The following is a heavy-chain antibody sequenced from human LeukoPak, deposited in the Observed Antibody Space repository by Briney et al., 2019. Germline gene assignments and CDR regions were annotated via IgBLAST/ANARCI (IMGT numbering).Heavy chain of an antibody. Sequence: SVKVSCKASGGTFSSYAISWVRQAPGQGLEWMGGIIPIFGTANYAQKFQGRVTITADESTSTAYMELSSLRSEDTAVYYCARSGVYDSSSYYPTPFDYWGQGTLVTVSS. D-gene: IGHD3-22*01. V-gene: IGHV1-69*01. J-gene: IGHJ4*02. CDR1: GGTFSSYA. CDR3: ARSGVYDSSSYYPTPFDY. CDR2: IIPIFGTA.